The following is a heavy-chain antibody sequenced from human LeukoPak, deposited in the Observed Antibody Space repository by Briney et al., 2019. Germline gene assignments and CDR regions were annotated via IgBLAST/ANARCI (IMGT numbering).Heavy chain of an antibody. J-gene: IGHJ6*02. CDR3: AREVVVPAAILYYYGMDV. V-gene: IGHV3-53*01. CDR2: IYSGGST. CDR1: GFTVSSNY. D-gene: IGHD2-2*01. Sequence: PGGSLRLSCAASGFTVSSNYMSWVRQAPGKGLEWLSVIYSGGSTYYADSVKGRFTISRDNSKNTLYLQMNSLRAEDTAVYYCAREVVVPAAILYYYGMDVWGQGTTVTVSS.